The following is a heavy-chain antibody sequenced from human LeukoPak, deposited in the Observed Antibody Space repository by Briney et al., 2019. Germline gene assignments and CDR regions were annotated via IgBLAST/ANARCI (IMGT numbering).Heavy chain of an antibody. J-gene: IGHJ3*02. D-gene: IGHD5-18*01. CDR1: GGSISSYY. V-gene: IGHV4-59*01. CDR3: ARDGGYTHNAFDI. Sequence: PSETLSLTCTVSGGSISSYYWSWIRQPPGKGLEWIGYIYYSGSTNYNPSLKSRVTISVDTSKNQFSLKLSSVTAADTAVYYCARDGGYTHNAFDIWGQGTMVTVSS. CDR2: IYYSGST.